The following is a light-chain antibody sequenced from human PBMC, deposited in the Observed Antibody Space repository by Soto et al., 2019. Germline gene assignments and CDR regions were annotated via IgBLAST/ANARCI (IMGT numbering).Light chain of an antibody. J-gene: IGKJ1*01. CDR1: QSVNNNF. CDR3: QHYVGSPT. CDR2: GAS. Sequence: EFVLTQSPGTLSLSAGERATVSCRASQSVNNNFLAWYQLRPGQAPRLLISGASSRATGIPDRISGSGSGTDFTLTITRVEPEDSAMYYCQHYVGSPTFGQGTKVDIK. V-gene: IGKV3-20*01.